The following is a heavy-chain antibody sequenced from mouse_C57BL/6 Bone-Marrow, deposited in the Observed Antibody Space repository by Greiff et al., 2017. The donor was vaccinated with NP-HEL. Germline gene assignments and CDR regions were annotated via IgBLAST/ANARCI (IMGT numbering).Heavy chain of an antibody. J-gene: IGHJ4*01. CDR2: SRNKANDYTT. D-gene: IGHD1-1*02. V-gene: IGHV7-1*01. CDR3: ARDFPYGPYAMGG. Sequence: EVKLVESGGGLVQSGRSLRLSCATSGFTFSDFYMEWVRQAPGKGLEWIAASRNKANDYTTEYSASVKGRFIVSRDTSQSILYLQMNALRAEDTASYYCARDFPYGPYAMGGWGQGTSVTVSS. CDR1: GFTFSDFY.